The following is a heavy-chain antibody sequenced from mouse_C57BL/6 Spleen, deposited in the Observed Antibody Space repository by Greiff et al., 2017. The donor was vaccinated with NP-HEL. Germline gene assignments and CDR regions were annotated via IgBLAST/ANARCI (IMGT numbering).Heavy chain of an antibody. CDR2: IDPSDSYT. CDR1: GYTFTSYW. CDR3: ARLIYYDYDDRFDY. D-gene: IGHD2-4*01. V-gene: IGHV1-69*01. Sequence: VQLQQPGAELVMPGASVKLSCKASGYTFTSYWMHWVKQRPGQGLEWIGEIDPSDSYTNYNQKFKGKSTLTVDKSSSTAYMQLSSLTSEDSAVYYCARLIYYDYDDRFDYWGQGTTLTVSS. J-gene: IGHJ2*01.